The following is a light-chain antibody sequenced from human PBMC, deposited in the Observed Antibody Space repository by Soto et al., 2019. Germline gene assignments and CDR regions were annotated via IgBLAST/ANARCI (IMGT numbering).Light chain of an antibody. CDR2: GAS. V-gene: IGKV3-20*01. J-gene: IGKJ2*01. CDR1: QTVSSTY. CDR3: QQYGSSPYT. Sequence: EIVLTQSPGTLSLSPGERATLSCRASQTVSSTYFTWYQQKPGQAPRLLIYGASSRATGVPDRFSGSGSGTDFTLIISRLEPEDFAVYYCQQYGSSPYTFGQGTKLEI.